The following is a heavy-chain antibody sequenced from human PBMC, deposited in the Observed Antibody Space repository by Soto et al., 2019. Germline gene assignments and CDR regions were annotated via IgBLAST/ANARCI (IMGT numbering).Heavy chain of an antibody. D-gene: IGHD2-2*01. CDR1: GFTFSSYW. J-gene: IGHJ4*02. CDR3: ARIYCSTTSCYYDY. V-gene: IGHV3-7*01. CDR2: INQGGSQK. Sequence: VGSLRLSCAASGFTFSSYWMSWVRQAPGKGLEWVANINQGGSQKYYVDSVKGRFTISRDNAKNSLYLQMNSLRAEDTAVYYCARIYCSTTSCYYDYWGQGTLVTVSS.